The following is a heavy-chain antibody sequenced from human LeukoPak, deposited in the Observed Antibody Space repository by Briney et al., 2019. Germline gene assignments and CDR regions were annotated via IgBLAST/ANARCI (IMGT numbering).Heavy chain of an antibody. CDR3: AKDDGSLGSGLN. CDR1: GFTFSSHG. D-gene: IGHD3-10*01. V-gene: IGHV3-23*01. J-gene: IGHJ4*02. CDR2: ISGSGVST. Sequence: GGTLRLSCAASGFTFSSHGMSWVRQAPGQGLEWVSVISGSGVSTYYADSVKGRFTISRDNSKNTLYLQMTSLRAEDTAVYYCAKDDGSLGSGLNWGQGTLVTVSS.